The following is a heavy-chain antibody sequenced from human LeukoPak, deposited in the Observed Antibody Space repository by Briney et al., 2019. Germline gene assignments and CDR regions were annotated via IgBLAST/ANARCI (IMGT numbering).Heavy chain of an antibody. CDR1: GFTFSSYA. CDR3: ARATRNGYDY. CDR2: ISGSDGTT. V-gene: IGHV3-23*01. D-gene: IGHD5-24*01. J-gene: IGHJ4*02. Sequence: QPGGSLRLSCAASGFTFSSYAMSWVRQAPGKGLEWVSGISGSDGTTYYADSAKGHFTVSRDNAKNSLFLEMNSLRAEDTAVYYCARATRNGYDYWGQGTLVTVSS.